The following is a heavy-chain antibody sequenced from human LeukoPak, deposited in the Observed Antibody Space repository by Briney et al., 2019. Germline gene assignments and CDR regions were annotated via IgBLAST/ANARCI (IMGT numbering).Heavy chain of an antibody. CDR2: ISGGGGST. V-gene: IGHV3-23*01. J-gene: IGHJ4*02. D-gene: IGHD3-22*01. CDR1: GFTFSSYA. CDR3: AKAFYDSSGYSDY. Sequence: GGSLRLSCAASGFTFSSYAMSWVRQAPGKGLEWVSAISGGGGSTYYADSVKGRFTISRDNSKNTLYLQMNSLRAEDTAVYYCAKAFYDSSGYSDYWGQGTLVTVSS.